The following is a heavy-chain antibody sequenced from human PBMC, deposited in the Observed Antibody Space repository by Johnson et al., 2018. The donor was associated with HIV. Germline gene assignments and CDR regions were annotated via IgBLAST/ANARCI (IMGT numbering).Heavy chain of an antibody. CDR2: IDTAGDT. Sequence: VQLVESGGGLVQPGGSLRLSCAASGFTFSSYDMHWVRQTTGKGLEWVSVIDTAGDTYYAGSVKGRFTISRDNSKNTVYLQMNSLRDEDTSVYYCTVWRWGWSGQEPFDVWGPGTMVTVSS. D-gene: IGHD3-3*01. CDR1: GFTFSSYD. CDR3: TVWRWGWSGQEPFDV. J-gene: IGHJ3*01. V-gene: IGHV3-13*01.